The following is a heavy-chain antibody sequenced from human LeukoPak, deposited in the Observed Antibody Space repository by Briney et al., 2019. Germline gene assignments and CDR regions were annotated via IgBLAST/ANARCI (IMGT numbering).Heavy chain of an antibody. V-gene: IGHV1-69*13. Sequence: SVKVSCKASGYTFTSYGISWVRQAPGQGLEWMGGIIPIFGTANYAQKFQGRVTITADESTSTAYMELSSLRSEDTAVYYCARDPELRVVPAAPRYYGMDVWGQGTTVTVSS. CDR2: IIPIFGTA. CDR1: GYTFTSYG. D-gene: IGHD2-2*01. CDR3: ARDPELRVVPAAPRYYGMDV. J-gene: IGHJ6*02.